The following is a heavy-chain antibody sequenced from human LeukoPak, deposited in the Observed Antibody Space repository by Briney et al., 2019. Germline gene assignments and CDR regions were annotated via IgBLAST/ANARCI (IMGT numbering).Heavy chain of an antibody. J-gene: IGHJ4*02. D-gene: IGHD3-10*02. CDR3: ASRQGLGWHYVN. V-gene: IGHV3-23*01. CDR1: GCPLISKK. CDR2: ISDNGGST. Sequence: PGGSLRLSCVDLGCPLISKKMSWVRQVPGKGLEWVSGISDNGGSTYYADSVKGRFTISRDNSKNTLYLQMNSLRVEDTAIYYCASRQGLGWHYVNWGQGTLVTVSS.